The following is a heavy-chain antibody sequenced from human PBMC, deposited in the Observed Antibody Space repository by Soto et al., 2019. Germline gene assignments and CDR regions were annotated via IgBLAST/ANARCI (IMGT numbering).Heavy chain of an antibody. CDR3: ARVAPSSSWYIDY. Sequence: HPGGSLRLSCAASGFTFSSYWMHWVRQAPGKGLVWVSRINTDGSSTNYADSVKGRFTSSRDNAKNTLYLQLNSLRAEDTAMYYCARVAPSSSWYIDYWGQGTLVTVSS. V-gene: IGHV3-74*01. CDR1: GFTFSSYW. J-gene: IGHJ4*02. CDR2: INTDGSST. D-gene: IGHD6-13*01.